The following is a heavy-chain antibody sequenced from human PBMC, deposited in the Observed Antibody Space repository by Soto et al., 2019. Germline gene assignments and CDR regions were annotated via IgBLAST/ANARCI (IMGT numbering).Heavy chain of an antibody. Sequence: QVQLVESGGGVVQPGRSLRLSCAASGFTFSTFDIHWVRQAPGKGLEWVAVISHDGRSKFYGDSVKGRFTISRDNSKNTLSLEMNSLRAEDTAVYYCAKDRGYCDSSSCYLGHAFDIWGQGTMVSVSS. V-gene: IGHV3-30*18. CDR2: ISHDGRSK. J-gene: IGHJ3*02. CDR1: GFTFSTFD. D-gene: IGHD2-2*01. CDR3: AKDRGYCDSSSCYLGHAFDI.